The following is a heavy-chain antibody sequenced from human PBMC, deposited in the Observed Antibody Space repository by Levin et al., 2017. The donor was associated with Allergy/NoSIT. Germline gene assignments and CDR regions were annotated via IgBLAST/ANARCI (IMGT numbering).Heavy chain of an antibody. CDR2: ISTHNGNT. V-gene: IGHV1-18*01. Sequence: GESLKISCKASGYTFKNYGISWVRQAPGQGLEWMGWISTHNGNTNYAQSFQGRVTMTTDTSTSTADMELRSLISDDTAVYYCARFVVTPVSYFYIDVCGKGTTVTVSS. CDR1: GYTFKNYG. J-gene: IGHJ6*03. CDR3: ARFVVTPVSYFYIDV. D-gene: IGHD2-2*01.